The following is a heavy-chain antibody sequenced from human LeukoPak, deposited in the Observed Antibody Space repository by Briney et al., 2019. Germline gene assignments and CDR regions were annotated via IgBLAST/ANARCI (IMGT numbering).Heavy chain of an antibody. CDR3: ARDIVVVPAAIYYYYGMDV. CDR2: ISAYNGNT. J-gene: IGHJ6*02. V-gene: IGHV1-18*01. CDR1: GYTFTSYG. Sequence: ASVKVSCKASGYTFTSYGISWVRQAPGQGLEWMGWISAYNGNTNYAQKLQGRVTMTTDTSTSTAYMELRSLRSGDTAVYYCARDIVVVPAAIYYYYGMDVWGQGTTVTVSS. D-gene: IGHD2-2*02.